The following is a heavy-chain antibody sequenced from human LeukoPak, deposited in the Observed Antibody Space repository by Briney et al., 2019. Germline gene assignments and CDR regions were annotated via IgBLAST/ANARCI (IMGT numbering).Heavy chain of an antibody. Sequence: GASVKVSCKASGYTFTSYGISWVRQAPGQGLEWTGWISAYNGNTNYAQKLQGRVTMTTDTSTSTAYMELRSLRSDDTAVYYCARDLGDSGSFSPAPWGQGTLVTVSS. V-gene: IGHV1-18*01. J-gene: IGHJ5*02. D-gene: IGHD1-26*01. CDR1: GYTFTSYG. CDR3: ARDLGDSGSFSPAP. CDR2: ISAYNGNT.